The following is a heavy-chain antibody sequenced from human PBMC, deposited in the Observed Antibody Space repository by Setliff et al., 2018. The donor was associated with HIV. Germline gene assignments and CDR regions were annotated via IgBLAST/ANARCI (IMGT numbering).Heavy chain of an antibody. CDR2: IYYSGST. CDR1: GGSISSYY. D-gene: IGHD6-13*01. Sequence: SETLSLTCTVSGGSISSYYWSWIRQPPGKGLEWIGDIYYSGSTNYNPSLKSRVTISVDTSKNQFSLRLSSVTAADTAVYYCAGSSSYSFDYWGQGTLVTVSS. J-gene: IGHJ4*02. CDR3: AGSSSYSFDY. V-gene: IGHV4-59*12.